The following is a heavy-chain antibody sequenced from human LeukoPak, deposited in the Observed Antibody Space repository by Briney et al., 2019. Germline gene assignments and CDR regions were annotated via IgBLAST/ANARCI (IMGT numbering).Heavy chain of an antibody. CDR3: ARDRGSGYRDY. J-gene: IGHJ4*02. V-gene: IGHV1-69*01. Sequence: GSSVKVSCKASGGTFSSYAISWVRQAPGQGLEWVGGIIPIFGTANYAQKFQGRVTITADESTSTAYMELSSLRSEDTAAYYCARDRGSGYRDYWGQGTLVTASS. D-gene: IGHD3-22*01. CDR2: IIPIFGTA. CDR1: GGTFSSYA.